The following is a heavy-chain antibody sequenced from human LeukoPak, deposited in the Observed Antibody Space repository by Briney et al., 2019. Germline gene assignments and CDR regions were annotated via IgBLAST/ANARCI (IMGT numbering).Heavy chain of an antibody. CDR3: ARGGYGWTFKQ. Sequence: PGGSLRLSCTASGFSFSDNLMGCIRQAPGKGLEWVSYINSGGDTIHYLDAVKGRFSISRDNSKRSLYLQMSRLKVDDTAVYYCARGGYGWTFKQWGQGTLVSVSS. D-gene: IGHD5-18*01. CDR1: GFSFSDNL. J-gene: IGHJ4*02. V-gene: IGHV3-11*01. CDR2: INSGGDTI.